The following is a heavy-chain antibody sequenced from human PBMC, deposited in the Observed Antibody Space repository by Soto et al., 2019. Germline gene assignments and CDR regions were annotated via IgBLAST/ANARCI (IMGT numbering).Heavy chain of an antibody. CDR1: GYTFTIYY. CDR2: INPDSGGT. V-gene: IGHV1-2*02. J-gene: IGHJ2*01. Sequence: QVQLVQSGAEVKKPGASVKVSCKASGYTFTIYYMHWVRQAPGQGLGWMGWINPDSGGTKYAQKFQGGVTMTRDTSISTVYMELSRLRSDDTAVYYCAREIRSGYYKYWYFDLWGRGTLVTVSS. CDR3: AREIRSGYYKYWYFDL. D-gene: IGHD3-3*01.